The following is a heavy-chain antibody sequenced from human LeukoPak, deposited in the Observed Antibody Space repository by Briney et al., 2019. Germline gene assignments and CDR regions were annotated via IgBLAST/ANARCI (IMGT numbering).Heavy chain of an antibody. D-gene: IGHD3-22*01. J-gene: IGHJ6*03. CDR2: INHSGST. Sequence: PSETLSLTCAVYGGSFSGYYWSWIRQPPGKGLEWIGEINHSGSTNYNPSLKSRVTISVDTSKNQFSLKLSSVTAADTAVYYCARGVEYCYDSSGYQYYYYYMDVWGKGTTVTVSS. CDR1: GGSFSGYY. CDR3: ARGVEYCYDSSGYQYYYYYMDV. V-gene: IGHV4-34*01.